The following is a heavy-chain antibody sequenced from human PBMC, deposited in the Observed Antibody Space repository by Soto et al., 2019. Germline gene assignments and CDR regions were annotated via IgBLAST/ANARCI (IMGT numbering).Heavy chain of an antibody. V-gene: IGHV3-73*02. CDR2: IRSKANSYAT. Sequence: EVQLVESGGGLVQPGGSLKLSCAASGFTFSGSSMHWVRQASGKGLEWVGRIRSKANSYATAYAASVKGRFTISRDESKHPEYLQMNSLKTEDTAVYYCTSFRLSSVLYGSGLSGVAYYSYGIDVWGPGTTVTVSS. D-gene: IGHD6-19*01. CDR3: TSFRLSSVLYGSGLSGVAYYSYGIDV. CDR1: GFTFSGSS. J-gene: IGHJ6*02.